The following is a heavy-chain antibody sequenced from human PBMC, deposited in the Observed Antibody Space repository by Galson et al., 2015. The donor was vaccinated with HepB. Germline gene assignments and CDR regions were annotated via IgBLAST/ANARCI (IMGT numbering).Heavy chain of an antibody. V-gene: IGHV5-51*03. CDR1: GYSFSNYW. CDR2: IYPGDSET. J-gene: IGHJ4*02. CDR3: ARFHGSGDDSPYVYFFDF. Sequence: QSGAEVKKPGESLKISCKGSGYSFSNYWIGWVRQMPGKGLEWMGLIYPGDSETTYSPSFQGQVTISADKSISTAYLQWSGLKASDTAMYYCARFHGSGDDSPYVYFFDFWGQGTLVTVSS. D-gene: IGHD3-10*01.